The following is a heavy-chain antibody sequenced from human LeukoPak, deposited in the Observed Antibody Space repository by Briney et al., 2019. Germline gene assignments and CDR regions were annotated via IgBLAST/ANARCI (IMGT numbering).Heavy chain of an antibody. J-gene: IGHJ6*02. CDR2: IRSRGSTI. V-gene: IGHV3-48*03. CDR3: ARDQYHYYGMDV. CDR1: GFTFSSYE. D-gene: IGHD4-11*01. Sequence: GGSLRLSCAASGFTFSSYEMNWVRQALGKGLEWVSYIRSRGSTIYYADSVKGRFTISRDNAKNSLYLQMNSLRAEDTAVYYCARDQYHYYGMDVWGQGTTVTVSS.